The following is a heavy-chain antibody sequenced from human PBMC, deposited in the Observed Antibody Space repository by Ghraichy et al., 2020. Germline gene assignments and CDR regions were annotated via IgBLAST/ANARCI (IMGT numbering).Heavy chain of an antibody. Sequence: LSLTCAASGFTFSSYEMNWVRQAPGKGLEWVSYISSRGTAIYYADSVKGRFTISRDNAKNSLYLQMNSLRVEDTAVYYCANLVTSCCYTPLDHWGQGTLVTVSS. V-gene: IGHV3-48*03. CDR3: ANLVTSCCYTPLDH. D-gene: IGHD2-2*01. CDR2: ISSRGTAI. CDR1: GFTFSSYE. J-gene: IGHJ4*02.